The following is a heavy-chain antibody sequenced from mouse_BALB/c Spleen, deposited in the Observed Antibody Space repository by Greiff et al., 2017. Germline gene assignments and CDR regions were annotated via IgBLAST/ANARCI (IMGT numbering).Heavy chain of an antibody. D-gene: IGHD1-1*01. CDR2: ILPGSGST. CDR3: ARDSSLFDY. Sequence: VQLQQSGAELMKPGASVKISCTATGYTFSSYWIEWVKQRPGHGLEWIGEILPGSGSTNYNEKFTGKATFTADTSSNTAYMQLSSLTSEDSAVYYCARDSSLFDYWGQGTTLTASS. J-gene: IGHJ2*01. V-gene: IGHV1-9*01. CDR1: GYTFSSYW.